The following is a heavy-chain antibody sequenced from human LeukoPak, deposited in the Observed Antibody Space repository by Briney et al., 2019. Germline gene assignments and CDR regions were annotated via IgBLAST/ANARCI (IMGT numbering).Heavy chain of an antibody. V-gene: IGHV3-23*01. D-gene: IGHD3-16*01. CDR1: GFTFSSYG. J-gene: IGHJ4*02. Sequence: PGGSLRLSCAASGFTFSSYGMSWVRQAPGKGLEWVSAISGSGGSTYYADSVKGRFTISGDNSKNTLYLQMNSLRAEDTAVYYCAKRGGMYPAHYFDYWGQGTLVTVSS. CDR3: AKRGGMYPAHYFDY. CDR2: ISGSGGST.